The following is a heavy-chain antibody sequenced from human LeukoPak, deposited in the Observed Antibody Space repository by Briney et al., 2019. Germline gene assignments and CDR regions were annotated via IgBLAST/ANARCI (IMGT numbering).Heavy chain of an antibody. CDR1: VFTFSSYS. J-gene: IGHJ6*02. D-gene: IGHD3-10*01. CDR3: AREGPYYGSGSYRGAV. Sequence: GGSLRLSCVASVFTFSSYSLYWVRQAPGKGVEGVFYISSSSSSIYYADSVKGRFTISRDNAKNSLYLQMNSLRDEDTAVYYCAREGPYYGSGSYRGAVWGQGTTVTVSS. V-gene: IGHV3-48*02. CDR2: ISSSSSSI.